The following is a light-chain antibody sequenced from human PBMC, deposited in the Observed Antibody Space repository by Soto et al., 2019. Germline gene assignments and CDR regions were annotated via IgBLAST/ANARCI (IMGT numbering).Light chain of an antibody. CDR3: QLYNHYVS. J-gene: IGKJ5*01. Sequence: EIVMTQSPATLSVSPGERATLTCRASQSVSSNLAWYQHKPGQAPRLLIFGASTRATGIPARFSGSGSGTDFTLTITSLQSEDFAVYYCQLYNHYVSFGQGTRLEIK. CDR1: QSVSSN. CDR2: GAS. V-gene: IGKV3-15*01.